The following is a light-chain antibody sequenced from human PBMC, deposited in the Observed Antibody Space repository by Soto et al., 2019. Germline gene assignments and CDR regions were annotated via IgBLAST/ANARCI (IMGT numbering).Light chain of an antibody. CDR2: DAI. V-gene: IGKV1-33*01. Sequence: DIQMTQSPSSLSASVGDRVTITCQASQDISNYLNWYQQKPGKAPKLLIYDAINLETGVPSRFSVSVSGTDFTVTISSLQPEDIATYYCQRYYNVPLTVGGRTRVEIK. CDR3: QRYYNVPLT. J-gene: IGKJ4*01. CDR1: QDISNY.